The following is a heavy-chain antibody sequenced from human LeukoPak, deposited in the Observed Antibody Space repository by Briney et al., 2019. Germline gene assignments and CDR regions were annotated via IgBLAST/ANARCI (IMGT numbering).Heavy chain of an antibody. CDR3: ARDSGQQQLVLGYYGMDV. J-gene: IGHJ6*02. D-gene: IGHD6-13*01. V-gene: IGHV3-20*04. CDR2: INWNGGST. Sequence: GGSLRLSCAASGFTFDDYGMSWVRQAPGKGLEWVSGINWNGGSTGYADSVKGRFTISRDNAKNSLYLQMNSLRAEDTAVYYCARDSGQQQLVLGYYGMDVWGQGTTVTVSS. CDR1: GFTFDDYG.